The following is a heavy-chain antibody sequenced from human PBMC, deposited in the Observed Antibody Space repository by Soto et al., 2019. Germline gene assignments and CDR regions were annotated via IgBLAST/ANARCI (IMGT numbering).Heavy chain of an antibody. D-gene: IGHD1-7*01. Sequence: QVQLEQSGGGVVQPGGSLRLSCVVPGPIFNGYGMHWVRQAPGKGLEWVAVIWHDGSEIYYADSVKGRFTISRDNSKNTLYLQMNSLRVEDTAVYYCARDGIGGTDFRAFLDYWGQGTLVTVSS. V-gene: IGHV3-33*01. CDR1: GPIFNGYG. CDR2: IWHDGSEI. J-gene: IGHJ4*02. CDR3: ARDGIGGTDFRAFLDY.